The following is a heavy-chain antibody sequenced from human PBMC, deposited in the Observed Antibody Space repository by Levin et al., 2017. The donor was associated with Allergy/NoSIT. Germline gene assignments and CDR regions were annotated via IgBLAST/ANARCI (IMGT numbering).Heavy chain of an antibody. J-gene: IGHJ5*02. CDR1: GGSVSVSSGTYY. D-gene: IGHD3-10*01. Sequence: SETLSLTCTVSGGSVSVSSGTYYWNWIRQPPGKGLEWIGYIYSSGRTKYNPSLKSRVTISADTSKNQFSLKLSSVTAADTAVYFCARGEYYYGSGNWFDPWGQGTLVTVSS. V-gene: IGHV4-61*01. CDR3: ARGEYYYGSGNWFDP. CDR2: IYSSGRT.